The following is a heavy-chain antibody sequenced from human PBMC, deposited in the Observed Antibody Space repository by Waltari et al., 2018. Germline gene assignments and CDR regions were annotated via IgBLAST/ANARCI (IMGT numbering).Heavy chain of an antibody. CDR2: LYISGSS. J-gene: IGHJ4*02. CDR1: GYSITHYL. CDR3: ARELPGLGYFDA. Sequence: QVQLQESGPGLVRPSETLSLICNVSGYSITHYLWTWIRQPAGKGLEWIGRLYISGSSNYNSSLKSRVTMSLDASKNQFSLKLISVTAADTALYYCARELPGLGYFDAWGQGILVTVSS. V-gene: IGHV4-4*07. D-gene: IGHD2-21*01.